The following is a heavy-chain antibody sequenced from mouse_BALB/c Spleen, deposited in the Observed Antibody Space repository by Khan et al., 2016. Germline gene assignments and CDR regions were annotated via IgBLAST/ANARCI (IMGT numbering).Heavy chain of an antibody. V-gene: IGHV5-17*02. CDR3: ARKGFYGNVSAMDY. D-gene: IGHD2-1*01. CDR1: GFTFSSFG. Sequence: EVELVESGGGLVQPGGSRKLSCAASGFTFSSFGMHWVRQAPEKGLEWVAYIRYGRSTIYYADTVKGRFTISRDNPKHNLLLQMTSLRSEDTAMYYCARKGFYGNVSAMDYWGQGTSVTVSS. CDR2: IRYGRSTI. J-gene: IGHJ4*01.